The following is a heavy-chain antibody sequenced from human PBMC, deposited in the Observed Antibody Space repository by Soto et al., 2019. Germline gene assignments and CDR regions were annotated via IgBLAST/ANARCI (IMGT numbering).Heavy chain of an antibody. J-gene: IGHJ4*02. V-gene: IGHV3-23*01. CDR3: AKEYDFSNTRVDY. CDR2: VSGSGGTT. D-gene: IGHD4-4*01. CDR1: GFTFSNYA. Sequence: GGSLRLSCAASGFTFSNYAMSWVRQAPGKGLEWVSAVSGSGGTTYYADSVKGRFTISRDNSKNTLFLQMNSLRAEDTAVYYCAKEYDFSNTRVDYWGQGTLVTVSS.